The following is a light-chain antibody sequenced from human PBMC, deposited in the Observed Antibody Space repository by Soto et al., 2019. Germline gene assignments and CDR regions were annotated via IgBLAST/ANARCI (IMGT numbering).Light chain of an antibody. V-gene: IGLV2-14*01. Sequence: QSALTQPASVSGSPGQSITISCTGTSSDVGGYNYVSWYQQHPGIAPKLMISEVSNRPSGVSNRFSGSKSGNTASLTISGLQAEDEVDYYCSSYTSSSTLVFGGGTKLTVL. CDR3: SSYTSSSTLV. CDR1: SSDVGGYNY. CDR2: EVS. J-gene: IGLJ2*01.